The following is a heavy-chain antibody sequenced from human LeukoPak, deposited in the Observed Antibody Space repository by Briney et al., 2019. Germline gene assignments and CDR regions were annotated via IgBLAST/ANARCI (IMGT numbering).Heavy chain of an antibody. CDR2: IIPIFGIA. CDR1: GGTFSSCA. D-gene: IGHD3-22*01. Sequence: GAPVKVSCKASGGTFSSCAISWVRQAPGQGLEWMGRIIPIFGIANYAQKFQGRVTITADKSTSTAYMELSSLRSEDTAVYYCARGQEITMMTNWFDPWGQGTLVTVSS. V-gene: IGHV1-69*04. CDR3: ARGQEITMMTNWFDP. J-gene: IGHJ5*02.